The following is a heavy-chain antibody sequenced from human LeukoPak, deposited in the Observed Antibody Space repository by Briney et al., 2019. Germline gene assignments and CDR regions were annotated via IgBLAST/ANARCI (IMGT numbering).Heavy chain of an antibody. J-gene: IGHJ4*02. Sequence: GGSLRLSCAASGFTFSSYVMNWVRQAPGKGLEWVSGISGSGGSTDYADSVKGRFTISRDNSKNTLYLQMSSLRAEDTAVYYCAKKLVGANPFDFWGQGTLVTVSS. CDR3: AKKLVGANPFDF. CDR2: ISGSGGST. CDR1: GFTFSSYV. V-gene: IGHV3-23*01. D-gene: IGHD1-26*01.